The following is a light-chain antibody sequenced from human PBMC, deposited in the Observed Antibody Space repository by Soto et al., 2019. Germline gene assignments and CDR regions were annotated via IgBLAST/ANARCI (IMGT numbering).Light chain of an antibody. V-gene: IGKV3-20*01. J-gene: IGKJ1*01. Sequence: IVVTQSAVTLSLSPGERATLSCRASQSVSSSYLAWYQQKPGQAPRLLIYGASSRATGIPDRFSGSGSGTEFTLTISRLEPEDFAVYYCQQYGSSSFTFGQGTKVDI. CDR3: QQYGSSSFT. CDR2: GAS. CDR1: QSVSSSY.